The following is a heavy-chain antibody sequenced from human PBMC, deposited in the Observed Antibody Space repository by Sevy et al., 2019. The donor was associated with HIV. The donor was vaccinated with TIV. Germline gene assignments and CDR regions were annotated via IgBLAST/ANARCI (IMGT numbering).Heavy chain of an antibody. J-gene: IGHJ6*02. CDR3: ATSIITIFGVATYYYYGMDV. Sequence: ASVKVSCKVSGYTLSELAMHWVRQAPGKGLEWMGGFDPEDGETTYAQKFQGRVTMTEDTSTDTAYMELSSLRSEDTAVYYCATSIITIFGVATYYYYGMDVWGQGTTVTVSS. V-gene: IGHV1-24*01. D-gene: IGHD3-3*01. CDR1: GYTLSELA. CDR2: FDPEDGET.